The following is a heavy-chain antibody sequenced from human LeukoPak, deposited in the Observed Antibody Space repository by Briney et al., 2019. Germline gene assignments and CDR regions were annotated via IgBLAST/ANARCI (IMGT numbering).Heavy chain of an antibody. D-gene: IGHD4-17*01. CDR2: INPSGGST. Sequence: GASVKVSCKASGYTFTSYYMHWVRQAPGQGLEWMGIINPSGGSTSYAQKFQGRATMTRDTSTSTVYMELSSPRSEDTAVYYCTYGLRDAFDIWGQGTMVTVSS. CDR3: TYGLRDAFDI. V-gene: IGHV1-46*01. J-gene: IGHJ3*02. CDR1: GYTFTSYY.